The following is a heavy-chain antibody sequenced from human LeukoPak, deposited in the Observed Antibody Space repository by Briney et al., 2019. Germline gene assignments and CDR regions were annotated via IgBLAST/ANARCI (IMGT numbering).Heavy chain of an antibody. J-gene: IGHJ3*02. V-gene: IGHV1-8*01. CDR2: MNPNSGNT. CDR1: GYTFTSYD. CDR3: ARDLAGPPQEAFDI. Sequence: ASVKVSCKASGYTFTSYDINWVRQATGQGLEWMGWMNPNSGNTGYAQKFQGRVTMTRNTSISTAYMELSSLRADDTAVYYCARDLAGPPQEAFDIWGQGTMVTVSS.